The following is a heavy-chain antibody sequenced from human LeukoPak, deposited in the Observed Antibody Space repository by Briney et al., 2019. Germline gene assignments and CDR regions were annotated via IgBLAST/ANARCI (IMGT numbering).Heavy chain of an antibody. J-gene: IGHJ4*02. CDR3: ARAKTDYPFDY. D-gene: IGHD4-11*01. CDR2: IYYSGST. Sequence: SETLSLTCTVSGGSISSHYWSWIRQPPGKGLEWIGYIYYSGSTNYNPSLKSRVTISVDTSKNQFSLKLSSVTAADTAVYYCARAKTDYPFDYWGQGTLVTVSS. V-gene: IGHV4-59*08. CDR1: GGSISSHY.